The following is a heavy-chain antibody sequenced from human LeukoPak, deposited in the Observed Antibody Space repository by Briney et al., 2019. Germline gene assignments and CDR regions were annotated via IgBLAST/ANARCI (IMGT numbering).Heavy chain of an antibody. CDR2: IYSSGST. D-gene: IGHD6-13*01. J-gene: IGHJ6*03. V-gene: IGHV4-59*08. CDR1: GGSIRGYY. Sequence: SETLSLTCNVSGGSIRGYYWSWIQQPPGKGLEWIGYIYSSGSTYYNPSLKSRVTISVDTSKNQFSLKLSSVTAADTAVYYCARADYSSTWSHDYYYMDVWGKGTTVTVSS. CDR3: ARADYSSTWSHDYYYMDV.